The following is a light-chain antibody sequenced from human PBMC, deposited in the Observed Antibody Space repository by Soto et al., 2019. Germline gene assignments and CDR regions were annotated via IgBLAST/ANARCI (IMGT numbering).Light chain of an antibody. Sequence: DIVMTQSPDSLAVSLGESATINCKSSHSIFYSPDKKSSLAWFQQKPGQPPKLLIYWASTREFGVPDRFSGSGSGTDFTLTISRLEPEDFAVYYCQQYGSSLTWTFGQGTKVDIK. CDR2: WAS. J-gene: IGKJ1*01. CDR3: QQYGSSLTWT. CDR1: HSIFYSPDKKSS. V-gene: IGKV4-1*01.